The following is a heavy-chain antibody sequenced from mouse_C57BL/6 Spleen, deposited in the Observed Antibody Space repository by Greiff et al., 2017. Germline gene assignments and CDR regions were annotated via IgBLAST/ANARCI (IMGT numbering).Heavy chain of an antibody. Sequence: DVMLVESGGGLVKPGGSLKLSCAASGFTFSDYGMHWVRQAPEKGLEWVAYISSGSSTIYYADTVKGRFTISRDNAKNTLFLQMTSLRSEDTAMYYCANDGYHGGFAYWGQGTLVTVSA. CDR1: GFTFSDYG. CDR3: ANDGYHGGFAY. D-gene: IGHD2-3*01. CDR2: ISSGSSTI. V-gene: IGHV5-17*01. J-gene: IGHJ3*01.